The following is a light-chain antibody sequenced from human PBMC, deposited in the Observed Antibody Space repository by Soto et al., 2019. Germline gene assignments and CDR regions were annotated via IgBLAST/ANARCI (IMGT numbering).Light chain of an antibody. CDR2: AVN. Sequence: QSALTQPASVSGSPGQSITISCTGTSSDVGGYNYVSWYQQHPGKAPKLMIYAVNNRPSGVSNRFSGSKSGNTASLTISGLQAEDESDDYCSSYTSSSTLVFGGGTQLTVL. CDR1: SSDVGGYNY. V-gene: IGLV2-14*01. J-gene: IGLJ2*01. CDR3: SSYTSSSTLV.